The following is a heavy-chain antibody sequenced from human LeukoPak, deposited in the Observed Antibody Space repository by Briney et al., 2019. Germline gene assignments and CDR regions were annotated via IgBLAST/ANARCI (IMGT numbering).Heavy chain of an antibody. CDR3: AIRSGDSFDY. V-gene: IGHV4-39*07. J-gene: IGHJ4*02. CDR2: IYYSGST. CDR1: GGSISSSSYY. Sequence: SETLSLTCTVSGGSISSSSYYWGWIRQPPVKGLEWIGSIYYSGSTYYNPSLKSRVTISVDTSKNQFSLKLSSVTAADTAVYYCAIRSGDSFDYWGQGTLVTVSS.